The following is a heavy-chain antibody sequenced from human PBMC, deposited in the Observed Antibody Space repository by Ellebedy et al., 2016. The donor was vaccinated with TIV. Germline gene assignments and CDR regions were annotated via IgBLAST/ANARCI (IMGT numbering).Heavy chain of an antibody. D-gene: IGHD5-12*01. CDR2: INHSRST. CDR1: GGSFSGYY. CDR3: AREFSVATINFYYMDV. Sequence: SETLSLTCAVYGGSFSGYYWSWIRQPPGKGLEWIGEINHSRSTNYNPSLKSRVTISVDTSKNQFSLKLTSVTAADTAVYYCAREFSVATINFYYMDVWGKGTPVTVSS. V-gene: IGHV4-34*01. J-gene: IGHJ6*03.